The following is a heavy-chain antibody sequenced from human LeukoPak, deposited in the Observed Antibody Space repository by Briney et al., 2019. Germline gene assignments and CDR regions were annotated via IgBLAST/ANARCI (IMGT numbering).Heavy chain of an antibody. D-gene: IGHD3-22*01. CDR1: GGTFSSYA. Sequence: SVKVSCKASGGTFSSYAISWVRQAPGQGLEWMGRIIPILGIANYAQKFQGRTTITADKSTSTAYMELSSLRSEDTAVYYCARARMYYYDSSGYSDYWGQGTLVTVSS. CDR2: IIPILGIA. V-gene: IGHV1-69*04. J-gene: IGHJ4*02. CDR3: ARARMYYYDSSGYSDY.